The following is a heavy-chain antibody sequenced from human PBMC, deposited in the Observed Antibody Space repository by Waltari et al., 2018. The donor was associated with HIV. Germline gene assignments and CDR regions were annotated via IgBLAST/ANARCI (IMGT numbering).Heavy chain of an antibody. J-gene: IGHJ5*02. V-gene: IGHV1-2*02. CDR2: INPISGGT. CDR3: ARESGYQLVRWLDP. Sequence: QVHLVQSGPEVKKPGASMKLSCKASGYMFTGHYMHWLRQVPGTGLEWMGWINPISGGTNYAQTLQGRVTMTRDASINTVYMELKSLRYDDTAMYYCARESGYQLVRWLDPWGQGTRVTVSS. D-gene: IGHD2-2*01. CDR1: GYMFTGHY.